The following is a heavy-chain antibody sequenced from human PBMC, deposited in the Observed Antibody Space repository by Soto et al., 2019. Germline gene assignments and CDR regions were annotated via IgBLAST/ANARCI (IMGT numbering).Heavy chain of an antibody. CDR1: GDSVSSDSTA. Sequence: PSQTLSLTCDISGDSVSSDSTAWNWIRQSPSRGPEWLGRTYYKSKWFYNYAVSVRSRIAIKSDTSKNQFSLQLNSVTPEDTAVYFCARGHQWLLYWGRGPMVTFCS. CDR3: ARGHQWLLY. CDR2: TYYKSKWFY. J-gene: IGHJ4*02. V-gene: IGHV6-1*01. D-gene: IGHD6-19*01.